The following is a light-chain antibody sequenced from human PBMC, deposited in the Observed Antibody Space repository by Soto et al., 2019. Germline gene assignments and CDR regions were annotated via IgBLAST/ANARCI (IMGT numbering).Light chain of an antibody. Sequence: DIQMTQSPSTLSASVGDRVTITCRASQSISSWLAWYQQKPGKAPKLLIYNASSLESGVPSRFSGSGSGTDFTLTISSLQPEDFATYYCQQSYSTQTFGPGTKVDIK. CDR3: QQSYSTQT. V-gene: IGKV1-5*01. CDR1: QSISSW. J-gene: IGKJ3*01. CDR2: NAS.